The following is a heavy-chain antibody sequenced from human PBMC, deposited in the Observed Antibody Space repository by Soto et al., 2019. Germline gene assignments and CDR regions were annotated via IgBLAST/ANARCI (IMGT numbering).Heavy chain of an antibody. CDR2: TYYRSKWYN. CDR3: ARGVVRFLEWFLSEEYFQH. CDR1: GDSVSSNSAA. V-gene: IGHV6-1*01. J-gene: IGHJ1*01. D-gene: IGHD3-3*01. Sequence: SQTLSLTCAISGDSVSSNSAAWNWIRQSPSRGLEWLGRTYYRSKWYNDYAVSVKSRIAINPDTSKNQFSLQLNSVTPEDTAVYYCARGVVRFLEWFLSEEYFQHWGQGTLVTVSS.